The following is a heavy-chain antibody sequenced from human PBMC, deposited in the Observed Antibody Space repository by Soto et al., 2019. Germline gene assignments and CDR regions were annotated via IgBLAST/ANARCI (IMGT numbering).Heavy chain of an antibody. V-gene: IGHV3-33*01. CDR1: GFTFSSYG. J-gene: IGHJ6*02. CDR2: IWYDGSNK. CDR3: ARGGYPYSSYIGGGMDV. D-gene: IGHD6-6*01. Sequence: PGGSLRLSCAASGFTFSSYGMHWVRQAPGKGLEWVAVIWYDGSNKYYADSVKGRFTISRDNSKNKLYLQMNSLRAEDTAVYYCARGGYPYSSYIGGGMDVWGQGTTVTVSS.